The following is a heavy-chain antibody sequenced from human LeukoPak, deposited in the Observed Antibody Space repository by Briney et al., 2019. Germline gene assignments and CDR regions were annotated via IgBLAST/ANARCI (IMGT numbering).Heavy chain of an antibody. CDR1: GGSISSGSYL. D-gene: IGHD1-26*01. Sequence: SETLSLTCTVSGGSISSGSYLWGCIRQSPGKGLEWIGSISYSGSTYYNPSLKSRVTVSVDTSKNQFSLKVTSVTAADTAVHYCARWVGNRNWFDPWGQGTLVTVSS. CDR3: ARWVGNRNWFDP. CDR2: ISYSGST. V-gene: IGHV4-39*07. J-gene: IGHJ5*02.